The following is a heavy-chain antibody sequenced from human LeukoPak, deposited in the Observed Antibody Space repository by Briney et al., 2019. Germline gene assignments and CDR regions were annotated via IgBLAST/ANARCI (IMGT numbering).Heavy chain of an antibody. CDR3: ARDTGSYSSSSTEGAGYYMDV. CDR2: IIPIFGTA. CDR1: GGTFSSYA. Sequence: ASVKVSCKASGGTFSSYAISWVRQAPGQGLEWMGGIIPIFGTANYAQKFQGRVTITTDESTSTAYMELSRLRSDDTAVYYCARDTGSYSSSSTEGAGYYMDVWGKGTTVTVSS. V-gene: IGHV1-69*05. J-gene: IGHJ6*03. D-gene: IGHD6-6*01.